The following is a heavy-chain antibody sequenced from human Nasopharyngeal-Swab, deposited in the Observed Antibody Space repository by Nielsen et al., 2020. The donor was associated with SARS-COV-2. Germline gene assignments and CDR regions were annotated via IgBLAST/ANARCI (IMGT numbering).Heavy chain of an antibody. J-gene: IGHJ6*03. V-gene: IGHV3-21*01. D-gene: IGHD3-10*01. Sequence: GASLKISCAASGFRFSDYSMSWVRQAPGKGPEWVSFIGGSGDFIYYADSVKGRFTISRDNARNSLYLQMNSLRAEDTAIYYCARDLGDYYYYYYMDVWGKGTTVTVSS. CDR3: ARDLGDYYYYYYMDV. CDR1: GFRFSDYS. CDR2: IGGSGDFI.